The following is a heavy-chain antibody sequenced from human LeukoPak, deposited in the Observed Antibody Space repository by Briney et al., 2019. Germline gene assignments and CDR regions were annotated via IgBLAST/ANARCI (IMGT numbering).Heavy chain of an antibody. Sequence: ASVKVSCKASGHTFTGYYMHWLRQAPGQGLEWMGWINPNSGGTNYAQKFQGWVTMTRDTSISTAYMELSRLRSDDTAVYYCAVGLDDSSGYYDYWGQGTLVTVSS. D-gene: IGHD3-22*01. CDR3: AVGLDDSSGYYDY. CDR1: GHTFTGYY. J-gene: IGHJ4*02. V-gene: IGHV1-2*04. CDR2: INPNSGGT.